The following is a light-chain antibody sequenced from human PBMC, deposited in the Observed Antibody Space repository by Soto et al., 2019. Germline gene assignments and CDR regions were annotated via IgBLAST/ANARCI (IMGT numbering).Light chain of an antibody. CDR3: QQYYSTPWT. CDR2: WAS. J-gene: IGKJ1*01. CDR1: QSVLYDSNNKDY. Sequence: DIVLTQSPDSLAVSLGERATINCKSSQSVLYDSNNKDYLSWYQQKPGLPPKLLIYWASTRQSGVPDRFSGSGSGTDFTLTISSLQAEDVAVYYCQQYYSTPWTFGQGTKFEIK. V-gene: IGKV4-1*01.